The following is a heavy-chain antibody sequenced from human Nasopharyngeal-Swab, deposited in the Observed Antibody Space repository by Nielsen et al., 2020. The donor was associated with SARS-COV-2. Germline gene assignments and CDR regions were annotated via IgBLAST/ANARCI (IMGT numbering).Heavy chain of an antibody. CDR1: GYTFTSYG. D-gene: IGHD2-2*01. V-gene: IGHV1-18*01. J-gene: IGHJ5*02. CDR2: ISAYNGNT. Sequence: ASVKVSCKASGYTFTSYGISWVRQAPGQGLEWMGWISAYNGNTNYAQKLQGRVTMTTDTSTSTAYMELRSLRSDDTAVYYCAREPPLGYCSSTSCPGWFDPWGQGTLVTVSS. CDR3: AREPPLGYCSSTSCPGWFDP.